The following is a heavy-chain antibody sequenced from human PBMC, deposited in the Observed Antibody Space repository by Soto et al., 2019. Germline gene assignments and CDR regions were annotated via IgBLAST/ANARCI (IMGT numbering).Heavy chain of an antibody. CDR2: ISWNSGSI. Sequence: EVQLVESGGGLVQPGRSLRLSCAASGFTFDDYAMHWVRQAPGKGLEWVSGISWNSGSIGYADSVKGRFTISRDNAKNSLYLQMNSLRAEDTALYYCAKDTIAYGVAGLYDYWGQGTLVTVSS. CDR1: GFTFDDYA. V-gene: IGHV3-9*01. CDR3: AKDTIAYGVAGLYDY. D-gene: IGHD6-19*01. J-gene: IGHJ4*02.